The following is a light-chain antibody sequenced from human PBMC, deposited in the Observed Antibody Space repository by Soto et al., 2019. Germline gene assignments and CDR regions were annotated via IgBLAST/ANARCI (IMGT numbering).Light chain of an antibody. CDR2: EGS. V-gene: IGLV2-23*01. CDR1: SSDVGSYNL. CDR3: CLYAGSSTVV. Sequence: QSVLTQPASVSGSPGQSITISCTGTSSDVGSYNLVSWYPQHPGKAPKHMMYEGSKRPSGVSNLFSGSKSGNTASLTISGLQAEREADYYCCLYAGSSTVVFGGGTKVTV. J-gene: IGLJ2*01.